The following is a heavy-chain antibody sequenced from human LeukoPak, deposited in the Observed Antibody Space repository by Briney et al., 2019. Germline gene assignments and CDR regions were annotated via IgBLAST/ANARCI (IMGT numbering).Heavy chain of an antibody. CDR2: IIPIFGTA. V-gene: IGHV1-69*06. CDR3: ASKDYDILTGPLSQYSLFDY. J-gene: IGHJ4*02. D-gene: IGHD3-9*01. Sequence: GASVKVSCKASGGAFSSYAISWVRQAPGQGLEWMGGIIPIFGTANYAQKFQGRVTITADKSTSTAYMELSSLRSEDTAVYYCASKDYDILTGPLSQYSLFDYWGQGTLVTVSS. CDR1: GGAFSSYA.